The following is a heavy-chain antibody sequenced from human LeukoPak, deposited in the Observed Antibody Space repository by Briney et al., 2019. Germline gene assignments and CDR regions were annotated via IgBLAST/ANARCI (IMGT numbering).Heavy chain of an antibody. D-gene: IGHD1-26*01. CDR2: IIPIFGIA. J-gene: IGHJ4*02. Sequence: SVKVSCKASGGTFSSYAISWVRQAPGQGLEWMGRIIPIFGIANYAQKFQGRVTITADKSTSTAYMELSSLRSEDTAVYYCARVGDTMTFDYWGQGTLVTASS. V-gene: IGHV1-69*04. CDR3: ARVGDTMTFDY. CDR1: GGTFSSYA.